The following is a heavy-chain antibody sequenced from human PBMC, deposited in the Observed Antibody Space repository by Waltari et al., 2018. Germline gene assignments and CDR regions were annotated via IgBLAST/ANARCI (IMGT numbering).Heavy chain of an antibody. J-gene: IGHJ4*02. Sequence: EVQLVESGGGLVKPGGSLRLSCAASGFTFSSYSMNWVRQAPGKGLEWVSSISSSSSYIYYADSVKGRFTLSRDNAKNSLYLQMNSLRAEDTAVYYCARGDLWFGELFNYWGQGTLVTVSS. CDR1: GFTFSSYS. CDR2: ISSSSSYI. V-gene: IGHV3-21*01. D-gene: IGHD3-10*01. CDR3: ARGDLWFGELFNY.